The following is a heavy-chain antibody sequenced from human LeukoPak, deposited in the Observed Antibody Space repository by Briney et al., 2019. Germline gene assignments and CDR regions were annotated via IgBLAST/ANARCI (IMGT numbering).Heavy chain of an antibody. CDR3: ASSYSSSWNPFDY. CDR2: ISSSSSYT. Sequence: PGGSLRLSCAASGFTFSDYYMSWIRQAPGKGLEWVSYISSSSSYTNYPDSVKGRFTISRDNAKNSLYLQMNSLRAEDTAVYYCASSYSSSWNPFDYWGQGTLVTVSS. CDR1: GFTFSDYY. V-gene: IGHV3-11*06. J-gene: IGHJ4*02. D-gene: IGHD6-13*01.